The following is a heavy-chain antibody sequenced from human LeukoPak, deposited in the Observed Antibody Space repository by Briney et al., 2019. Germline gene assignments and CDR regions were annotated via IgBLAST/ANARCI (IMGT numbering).Heavy chain of an antibody. CDR2: IYYSGNT. D-gene: IGHD5-12*01. V-gene: IGHV4-34*01. CDR1: GGSFSGYY. CDR3: ARRTIVATIDY. Sequence: PSETLSLTCAVYGGSFSGYYWSWIRQPPGKGLEWIGSIYYSGNTFYNPSLKSRVTISVDTSKNQFSLKLSSVTAADTAVYYCARRTIVATIDYWGHGTLVTVSS. J-gene: IGHJ4*01.